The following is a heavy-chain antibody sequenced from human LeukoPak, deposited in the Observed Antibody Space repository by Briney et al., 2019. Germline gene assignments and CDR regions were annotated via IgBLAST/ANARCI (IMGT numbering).Heavy chain of an antibody. J-gene: IGHJ4*02. Sequence: PGGSLRLSCAPSRFDLSAYTMDWVRQAPGKGLDWIAHIRSDSKTIVYADSVKGRFTISRDNAKNSLSLQMNSLRAEDTAVYFCARDYDWAFDYWGQGILVTVAS. V-gene: IGHV3-48*01. CDR2: IRSDSKTI. D-gene: IGHD3-16*01. CDR1: RFDLSAYT. CDR3: ARDYDWAFDY.